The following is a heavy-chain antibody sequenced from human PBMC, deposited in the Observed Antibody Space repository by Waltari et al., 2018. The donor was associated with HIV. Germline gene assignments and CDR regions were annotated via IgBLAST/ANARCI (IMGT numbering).Heavy chain of an antibody. CDR1: GGSISSGSYY. D-gene: IGHD6-6*01. V-gene: IGHV4-61*02. J-gene: IGHJ6*02. Sequence: QVQLQESGPGLVKPSQTLSLTCTVSGGSISSGSYYWSWIRPPAGKGLEWIGRIYTSGSTNYNPPLKSRCTISVDTSKNQFSLKLSSVTAADTAVYYCARDGSSSVSYYYGMDVWGQGTTVTVSS. CDR2: IYTSGST. CDR3: ARDGSSSVSYYYGMDV.